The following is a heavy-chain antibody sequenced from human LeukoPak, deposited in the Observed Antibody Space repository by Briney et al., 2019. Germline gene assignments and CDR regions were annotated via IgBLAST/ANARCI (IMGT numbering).Heavy chain of an antibody. D-gene: IGHD6-19*01. Sequence: GGSLRLSCVASGFTFSSYGMHWVRQAPGKGLEWVSAISGSGGSTYYADSVKGRFTISRDNSKNTLYLQMNSLRAEDTAVYYCAKDHGWRIAVAGTVDYWGQGTLVTVSS. CDR3: AKDHGWRIAVAGTVDY. CDR1: GFTFSSYG. CDR2: ISGSGGST. V-gene: IGHV3-23*01. J-gene: IGHJ4*02.